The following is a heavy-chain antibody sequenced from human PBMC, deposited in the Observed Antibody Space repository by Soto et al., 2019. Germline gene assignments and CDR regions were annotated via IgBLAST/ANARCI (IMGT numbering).Heavy chain of an antibody. CDR2: IYPGDSDT. Sequence: GESLKISCKGSGYRFTSYWIGWVSQMPGKGLERMGIIYPGDSDTRYSPSFQGQVTISADKSISTTYLQWSSLKASDTAIYYCARLFDTSGWYDYWGQGTLVTVSS. D-gene: IGHD6-19*01. V-gene: IGHV5-51*01. CDR1: GYRFTSYW. CDR3: ARLFDTSGWYDY. J-gene: IGHJ4*02.